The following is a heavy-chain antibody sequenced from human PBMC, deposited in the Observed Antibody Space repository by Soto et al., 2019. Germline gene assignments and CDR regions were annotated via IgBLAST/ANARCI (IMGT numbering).Heavy chain of an antibody. D-gene: IGHD6-13*01. V-gene: IGHV1-69*13. CDR2: TIPIFGTA. Sequence: SVKVSCKASGGTFSSYAISWVRQAPGQGLEWMGGTIPIFGTANYAQKFQGRVTITADESTSTAYMELSSLRSEDTAVYYCARYPIGIAAAGTSEPRHYYYGMDGWGQGTTVNVSS. CDR3: ARYPIGIAAAGTSEPRHYYYGMDG. J-gene: IGHJ6*02. CDR1: GGTFSSYA.